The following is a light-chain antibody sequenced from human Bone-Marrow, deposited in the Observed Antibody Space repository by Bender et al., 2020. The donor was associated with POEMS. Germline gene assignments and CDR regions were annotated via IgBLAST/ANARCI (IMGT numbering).Light chain of an antibody. CDR2: KDS. J-gene: IGLJ1*01. CDR3: QSADSSGTYYV. CDR1: ALPKQY. Sequence: SYELTQPPSVSVSPGQTARITCSGDALPKQYAYWYQQKPGQAPMLVIYKDSERPSGIPARFSGSSSGTTVTLTISGVQAEDEADYYCQSADSSGTYYVFGTGTKVTVL. V-gene: IGLV3-25*03.